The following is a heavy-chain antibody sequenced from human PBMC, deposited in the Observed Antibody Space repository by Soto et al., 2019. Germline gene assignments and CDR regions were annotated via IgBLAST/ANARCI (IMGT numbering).Heavy chain of an antibody. CDR3: ARRSSGWYFDY. CDR1: GFTFSSYA. V-gene: IGHV3-23*01. CDR2: ISGSGGST. J-gene: IGHJ4*02. D-gene: IGHD6-19*01. Sequence: EVQLLESGGGLVQPGGSMRLSCAASGFTFSSYAMCWVRQAPGKGLEWVSAISGSGGSTYYADSVKGRFTISRDNSKNTLYLQMNSLRAEDTAVYYCARRSSGWYFDYWGQGTLVTVSS.